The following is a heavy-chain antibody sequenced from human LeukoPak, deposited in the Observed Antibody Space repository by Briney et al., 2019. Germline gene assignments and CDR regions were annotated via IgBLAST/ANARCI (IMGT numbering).Heavy chain of an antibody. J-gene: IGHJ4*02. V-gene: IGHV3-7*01. D-gene: IGHD3-22*01. Sequence: GGPLRLSCAASGFTFSSYWMSWVRQAPGKGLEWVANIKQDGSEKYYVDSVKGRFTISRDNAKNSLYLQMNSLRAEDTAIYYCATYYYDNSGLIWGQGTLVTVSS. CDR3: ATYYYDNSGLI. CDR1: GFTFSSYW. CDR2: IKQDGSEK.